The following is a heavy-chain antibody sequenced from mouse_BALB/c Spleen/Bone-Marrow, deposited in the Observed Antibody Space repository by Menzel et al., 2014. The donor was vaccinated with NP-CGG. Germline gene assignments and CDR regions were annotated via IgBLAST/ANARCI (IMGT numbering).Heavy chain of an antibody. D-gene: IGHD2-14*01. J-gene: IGHJ2*01. CDR1: GFTFSSYG. Sequence: EVQGVESGGGSVQPGGSLKLSCAASGFTFSSYGMSWVRQTPDKRLELVATINSNGGSTYYPDSVKGRFTISRDNAKNTLYLQMSSLKSEDTAMYYCAGKERRDAILDYWGQGTTLTVSS. CDR2: INSNGGST. CDR3: AGKERRDAILDY. V-gene: IGHV5-6-3*01.